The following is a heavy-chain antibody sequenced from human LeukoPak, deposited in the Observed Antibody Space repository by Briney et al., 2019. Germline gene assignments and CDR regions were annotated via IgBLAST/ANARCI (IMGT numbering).Heavy chain of an antibody. V-gene: IGHV3-21*01. Sequence: GGSLRLSCAASGFTVSSNYMSWVRQAPGKGLEWVSSISSGSSYIYYADSVKGRFTISRDNAKNSLYLQMNSLRAEDTAVYYCAGRGNYYDSSSYDNHDYWGQGTLVTVSS. D-gene: IGHD3-22*01. CDR3: AGRGNYYDSSSYDNHDY. CDR2: ISSGSSYI. CDR1: GFTVSSNY. J-gene: IGHJ4*02.